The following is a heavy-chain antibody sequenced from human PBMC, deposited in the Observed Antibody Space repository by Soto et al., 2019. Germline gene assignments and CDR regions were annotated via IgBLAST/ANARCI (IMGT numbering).Heavy chain of an antibody. CDR3: ARDLGRIAAAGPDAFDI. D-gene: IGHD6-13*01. CDR2: IYYSGST. Sequence: TLCLTCTVAGGSIISGGYYWSWIRKHPGKGLEWIGYIYYSGSTYYNPSLKSRVTISVDTSKNQFSLKLSSVTAADTAVYYCARDLGRIAAAGPDAFDIWGQGTMVTVSS. CDR1: GGSIISGGYY. V-gene: IGHV4-31*03. J-gene: IGHJ3*02.